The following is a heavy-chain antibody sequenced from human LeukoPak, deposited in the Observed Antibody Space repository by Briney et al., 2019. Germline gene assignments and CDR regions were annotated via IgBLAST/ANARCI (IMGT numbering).Heavy chain of an antibody. J-gene: IGHJ3*02. V-gene: IGHV3-72*01. CDR2: TRNRANSYTT. CDR3: TSLTTVTTGREDDAFDI. CDR1: GFTLSDHY. D-gene: IGHD4-17*01. Sequence: GGSLRLSCAASGFTLSDHYMDWVRQAPGKGLEWVGRTRNRANSYTTDYAASVKGRFTISRDDLKSSLYLQMNSLRTEDTAVYYCTSLTTVTTGREDDAFDIWGQGTVVTVSS.